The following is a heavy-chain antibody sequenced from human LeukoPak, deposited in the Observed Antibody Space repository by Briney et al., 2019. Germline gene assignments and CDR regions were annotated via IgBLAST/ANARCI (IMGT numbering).Heavy chain of an antibody. V-gene: IGHV3-23*01. CDR2: ISGSGGST. CDR1: GFTFSSYA. D-gene: IGHD3-22*01. CDR3: AEDFLFNYYDSSGYYFDY. J-gene: IGHJ4*02. Sequence: GGSLRLSCAASGFTFSSYAMSWVRQAPGKGLEWVSAISGSGGSTYYADSVKGRFTISRDNSKNTLYLQMNSLRAEDTAVYYCAEDFLFNYYDSSGYYFDYWGQGTLVTVSS.